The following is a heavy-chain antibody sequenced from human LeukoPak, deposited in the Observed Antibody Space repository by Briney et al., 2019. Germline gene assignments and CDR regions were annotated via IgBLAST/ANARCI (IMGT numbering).Heavy chain of an antibody. CDR3: AGSSSYSSGWYMIDY. CDR2: ISAYNGNT. Sequence: ASVKVSCKASGYTFTSYGISWVRQAPGQGLEWMGWISAYNGNTNYAQKLQGRVTMTTDTPTSTAYMELRSLRSDDTAVYYCAGSSSYSSGWYMIDYWGQGTLVTVSS. V-gene: IGHV1-18*01. D-gene: IGHD6-19*01. J-gene: IGHJ4*02. CDR1: GYTFTSYG.